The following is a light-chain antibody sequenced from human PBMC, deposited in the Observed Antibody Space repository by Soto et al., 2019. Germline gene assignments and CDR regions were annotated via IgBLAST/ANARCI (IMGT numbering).Light chain of an antibody. CDR2: LGS. V-gene: IGKV2-28*01. CDR3: MQGQQPPIT. CDR1: QSLLHSDGYNY. Sequence: DIVMTQSPLSLPVTPGEPASISCRSSQSLLHSDGYNYLDWYLQKPGQSPHLLIYLGSNPASGVPDRFSGSGSGTDSTLKISRVEAEDVGVYYCMQGQQPPITFGQGTRLEIK. J-gene: IGKJ5*01.